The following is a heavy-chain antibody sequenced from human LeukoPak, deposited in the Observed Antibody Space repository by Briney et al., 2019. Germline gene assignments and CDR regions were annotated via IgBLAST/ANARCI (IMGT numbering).Heavy chain of an antibody. D-gene: IGHD3-22*01. CDR2: ISGSGGST. V-gene: IGHV3-23*01. J-gene: IGHJ4*02. Sequence: GGSLRLSCAASGFTFSSYAMSWVRQAPGKGLEWVSAISGSGGSTYYADSVKGRFTICRDNSKNTLYLQMNSLRAEDTAVYYCAKDGYYYDSSRYYPLPYYFDSWGQGTLVTVSS. CDR1: GFTFSSYA. CDR3: AKDGYYYDSSRYYPLPYYFDS.